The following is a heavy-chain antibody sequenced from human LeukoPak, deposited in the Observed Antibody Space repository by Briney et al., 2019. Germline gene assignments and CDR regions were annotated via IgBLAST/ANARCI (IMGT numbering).Heavy chain of an antibody. CDR2: MNPNSGNT. D-gene: IGHD4-17*01. V-gene: IGHV1-8*01. CDR3: ARDRGTVTLDY. J-gene: IGHJ4*02. CDR1: GYTFTSYD. Sequence: ASVKVSCKASGYTFTSYDINWVRQATGQGLEWMGWMNPNSGNTGYAQKFQGRVTMTRDMSTSTVYMELSSLRSEDTAVYYCARDRGTVTLDYWGQGTLVTVSS.